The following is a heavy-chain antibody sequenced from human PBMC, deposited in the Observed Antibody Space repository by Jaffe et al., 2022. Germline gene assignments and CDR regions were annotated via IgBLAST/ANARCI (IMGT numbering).Heavy chain of an antibody. CDR3: ARDRNYDFWSGYEPGAFDI. CDR1: GGSVSSGSYY. J-gene: IGHJ3*02. V-gene: IGHV4-61*01. CDR2: IYYSGST. Sequence: QVQLQESGPGLVKPSETLSLTCTVSGGSVSSGSYYWSWIRQPPGKGLEWIGYIYYSGSTNYNPSLKSRVTISVDTSKNQFSLKLSSVTAADTAVYYCARDRNYDFWSGYEPGAFDIWGQGTMVTVSS. D-gene: IGHD3-3*01.